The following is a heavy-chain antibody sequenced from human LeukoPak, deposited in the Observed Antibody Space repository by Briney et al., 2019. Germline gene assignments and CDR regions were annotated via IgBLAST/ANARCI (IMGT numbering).Heavy chain of an antibody. CDR2: SRNKAKSHTT. CDR3: ALWSYYYYGLDV. D-gene: IGHD5-18*01. V-gene: IGHV3-72*01. CDR1: GFTFSDRD. Sequence: GGSLRLSCAASGFTFSDRDMDWVRQAAGKGLEWVGRSRNKAKSHTTEYAASVKGRFTISRDNSNNTVWLQMNSLKTEDTAVYYCALWSYYYYGLDVWGQGTTVTVSS. J-gene: IGHJ6*02.